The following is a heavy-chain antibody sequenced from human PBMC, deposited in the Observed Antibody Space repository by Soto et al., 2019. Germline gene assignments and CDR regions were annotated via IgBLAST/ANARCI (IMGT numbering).Heavy chain of an antibody. V-gene: IGHV1-69*06. D-gene: IGHD1-26*01. Sequence: QVQLVQSGAEVKKPGSSVKVSCKASGGTLRNYAISWVRQAPGQGLEWMGGIIPIYSTSNYAQKFQGRLTITADKSTSTAYVELSSLRSEDTAVYYCATDSGSYYDVAYWGQGTLVTVSS. CDR3: ATDSGSYYDVAY. J-gene: IGHJ4*02. CDR2: IIPIYSTS. CDR1: GGTLRNYA.